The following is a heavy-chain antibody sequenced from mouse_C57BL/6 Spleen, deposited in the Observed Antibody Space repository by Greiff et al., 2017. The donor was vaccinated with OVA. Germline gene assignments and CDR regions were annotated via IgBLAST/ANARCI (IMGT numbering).Heavy chain of an antibody. Sequence: VQLQQSGTVLARPGASVKMSCKTSGYTFTSYWMHWVKQRPGQGLEWIGAIYPGNSDTSYNQKFKGKAKLTAVTSASTAYMELSSLTNEDSAVYYCVIIYYDYDGFAYWGQGTLVTVSA. CDR1: GYTFTSYW. CDR3: VIIYYDYDGFAY. V-gene: IGHV1-5*01. D-gene: IGHD2-4*01. J-gene: IGHJ3*01. CDR2: IYPGNSDT.